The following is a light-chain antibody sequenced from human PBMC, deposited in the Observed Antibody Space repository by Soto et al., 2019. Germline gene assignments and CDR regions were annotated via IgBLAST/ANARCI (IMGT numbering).Light chain of an antibody. CDR3: QLRRHRPRLT. Sequence: VFTQAPATVALGPGESLSGCCITSQSVSSYLAWYQQKPGQAPRLLIYDASNRATGIPARFSASESGTDLTLHICTLEPEDFAVYYRQLRRHRPRLTLRPGTKVDIK. V-gene: IGKV3-11*01. CDR2: DAS. J-gene: IGKJ3*01. CDR1: QSVSSY.